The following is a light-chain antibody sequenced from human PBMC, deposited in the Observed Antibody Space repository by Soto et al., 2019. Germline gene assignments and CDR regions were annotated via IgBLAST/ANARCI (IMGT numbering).Light chain of an antibody. J-gene: IGLJ7*01. V-gene: IGLV1-44*01. CDR3: AAWDDSLNGAV. Sequence: QLVLTQPPSASGTPGQRVTISCSGSSSNIGSNTVNWYQQLPGTAPKLLIYSNNQRPSGVPDRFSGSKSGTSASLAISGLQSEVEADYYCAAWDDSLNGAVFGGGTQLTVL. CDR2: SNN. CDR1: SSNIGSNT.